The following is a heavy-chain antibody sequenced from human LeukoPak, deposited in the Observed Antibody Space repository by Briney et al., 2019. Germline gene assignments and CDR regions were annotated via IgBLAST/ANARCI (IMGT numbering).Heavy chain of an antibody. J-gene: IGHJ6*03. CDR2: IRYDGSNK. CDR1: GFTFSSYA. Sequence: GGSLRLSCAASGFTFSSYAMHWVRQAPGKGLEWVAFIRYDGSNKYYADSVKGRFTISRDNSKNTLYLQMNSLRAEDTAVYYCAKIGFTYYYYMDVWGKGTTVTISS. CDR3: AKIGFTYYYYMDV. V-gene: IGHV3-30*02. D-gene: IGHD3-10*01.